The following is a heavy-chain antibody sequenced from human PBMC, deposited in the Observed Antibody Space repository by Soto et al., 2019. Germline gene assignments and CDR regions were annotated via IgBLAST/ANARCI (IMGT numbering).Heavy chain of an antibody. J-gene: IGHJ6*01. D-gene: IGHD4-17*01. V-gene: IGHV3-72*01. CDR2: TRNKANSYTT. CDR1: GFTFSDHY. CDR3: GRITVNMVGSTQYYGMDV. Sequence: GESLKISCAASGFTFSDHYMDWVRQAPGKGLEWVGRTRNKANSYTTEYAASVKGRFTISRDDSKNSLFLQMNSLKTEDTAVYYCGRITVNMVGSTQYYGMDVWGQGTTVTVSS.